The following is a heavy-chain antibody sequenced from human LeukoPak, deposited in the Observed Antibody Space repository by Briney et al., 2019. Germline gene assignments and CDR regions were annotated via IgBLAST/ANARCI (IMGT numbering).Heavy chain of an antibody. CDR1: GVSISKYF. Sequence: SETLSLTCTVSGVSISKYFWHWIRHPAGKGLEWIGRASSSGTTNYNPSLTSRVTMSVDTSKNQFSLKLSSVTAADTAVYYCAGRLKGYSYGYGYWGQGTLVTVSS. J-gene: IGHJ4*02. CDR3: AGRLKGYSYGYGY. D-gene: IGHD5-18*01. V-gene: IGHV4-4*07. CDR2: ASSSGTT.